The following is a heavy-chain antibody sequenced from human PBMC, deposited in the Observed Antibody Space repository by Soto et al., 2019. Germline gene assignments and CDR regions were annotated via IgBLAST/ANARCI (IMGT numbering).Heavy chain of an antibody. J-gene: IGHJ4*02. CDR3: AKGKSSGWYYFDY. CDR2: ISASGRDT. Sequence: GGSLRLSCAASGFTFSNYAMSWVRQAPGKGLQWVSGISASGRDTYYADSVKDRFTISRDNSKNMVYLQVNSLRADDTAIYYCAKGKSSGWYYFDYWGQGTPVTVSS. CDR1: GFTFSNYA. D-gene: IGHD6-19*01. V-gene: IGHV3-23*01.